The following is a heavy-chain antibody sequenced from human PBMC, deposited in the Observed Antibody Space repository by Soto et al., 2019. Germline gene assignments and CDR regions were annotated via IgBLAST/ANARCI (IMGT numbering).Heavy chain of an antibody. CDR3: ATVRYCSSTSCYVNWFDP. D-gene: IGHD2-2*01. Sequence: SVKVSCKASGGTFSSYAISWVRQAPGQGLEWMGGIIPIFGTANYAQKFQGRVTITADKSTSTAYMELSSLRSEDTAVYYCATVRYCSSTSCYVNWFDPWGQGTLVTVSS. V-gene: IGHV1-69*06. J-gene: IGHJ5*02. CDR1: GGTFSSYA. CDR2: IIPIFGTA.